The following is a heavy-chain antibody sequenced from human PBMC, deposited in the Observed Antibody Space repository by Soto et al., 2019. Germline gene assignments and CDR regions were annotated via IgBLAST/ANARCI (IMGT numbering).Heavy chain of an antibody. Sequence: EVQLVESGGGLVKPGGSLRLSCAASGFTFSNAWMSGVRQAPGKGLEWVGRIKSKTDGGTTDYAAPVKGRFTISRDDSKNTLYLQMNSLKTEDTAVYYCTTDLHYGSGSYSLYWGQGTLVTVSS. CDR2: IKSKTDGGTT. CDR3: TTDLHYGSGSYSLY. J-gene: IGHJ4*02. D-gene: IGHD3-10*01. CDR1: GFTFSNAW. V-gene: IGHV3-15*01.